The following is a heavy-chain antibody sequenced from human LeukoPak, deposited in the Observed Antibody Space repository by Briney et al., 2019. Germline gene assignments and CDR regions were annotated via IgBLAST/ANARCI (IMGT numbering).Heavy chain of an antibody. V-gene: IGHV1-18*01. D-gene: IGHD3-22*01. CDR1: GGTFSSYA. J-gene: IGHJ4*02. CDR3: ARARGSYYYDSSGYFFDY. Sequence: GASVKVSCKASGGTFSSYAISWVRQAPGQGLEWMGWISAYNGNTNYAQKLQGRVTMTTDTSTSTAYMELRSLRSDDTAVYYCARARGSYYYDSSGYFFDYWGQGTLVTVSS. CDR2: ISAYNGNT.